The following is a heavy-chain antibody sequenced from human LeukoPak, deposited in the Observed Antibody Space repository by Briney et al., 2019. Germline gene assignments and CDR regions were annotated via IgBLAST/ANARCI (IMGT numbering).Heavy chain of an antibody. CDR3: AREGVAYAFDY. Sequence: SETLSLTCTVSGGSISSTSYYWGWIRQPPGKGLEWIGSIYYSGSTYYNPSLKSRVTISVDTSKNQFSLKLSSVTAADTAVYYCAREGVAYAFDYWGQGTLVTVSS. CDR1: GGSISSTSYY. J-gene: IGHJ4*02. CDR2: IYYSGST. V-gene: IGHV4-39*07. D-gene: IGHD2-2*01.